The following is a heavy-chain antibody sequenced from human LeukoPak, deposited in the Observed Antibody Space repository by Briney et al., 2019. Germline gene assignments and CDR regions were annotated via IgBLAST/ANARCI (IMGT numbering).Heavy chain of an antibody. Sequence: WASVKVSCKASGYTFTSYDINWVRQATGQGLEWMGWMNPNSGNTGYAQKFQGRVTITADESTSTAYMELSSLRSEDTAVYYCARNGVVVVAATGLGAFDIWGQGTMVTVSS. CDR2: MNPNSGNT. V-gene: IGHV1-8*01. CDR1: GYTFTSYD. D-gene: IGHD2-15*01. J-gene: IGHJ3*02. CDR3: ARNGVVVVAATGLGAFDI.